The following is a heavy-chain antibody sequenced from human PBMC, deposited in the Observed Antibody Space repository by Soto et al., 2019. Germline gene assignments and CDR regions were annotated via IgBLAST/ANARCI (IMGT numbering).Heavy chain of an antibody. CDR1: GYTFTSYG. CDR2: ISAYNGNT. D-gene: IGHD5-12*01. CDR3: ARDWGDSGYDYYYYYGMDV. V-gene: IGHV1-18*01. Sequence: QVQLVQSGAEVKKPGASVKVSCKASGYTFTSYGISWVRQDPGQGLEWLGWISAYNGNTNYAQKLQGRVTMTTDTSTSTADMTLRSLRSDDTAVYYCARDWGDSGYDYYYYYGMDVWGQGTTVTVSS. J-gene: IGHJ6*02.